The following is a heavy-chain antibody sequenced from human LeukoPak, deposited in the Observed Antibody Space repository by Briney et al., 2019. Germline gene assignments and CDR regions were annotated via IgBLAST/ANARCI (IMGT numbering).Heavy chain of an antibody. V-gene: IGHV4-38-2*01. CDR1: GYSIRSDSY. CDR2: IFHSGSM. CDR3: ARHSQWGVIPWTFDI. Sequence: SETLSLTCAVSGYSIRSDSYWGWIRQPPGKGLEWIGTIFHSGSMYHNPSLKSGVNILVDTSKIQFSLKLSSVTAADTAIYYCARHSQWGVIPWTFDIWGHGTMVSVSS. D-gene: IGHD3-16*02. J-gene: IGHJ3*02.